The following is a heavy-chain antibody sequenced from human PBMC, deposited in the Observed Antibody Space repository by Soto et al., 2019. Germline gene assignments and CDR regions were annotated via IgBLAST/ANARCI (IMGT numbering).Heavy chain of an antibody. CDR1: GGSISSSSYY. D-gene: IGHD3-9*01. V-gene: IGHV4-39*01. Sequence: PSETLSLTCTVSGGSISSSSYYWGWIRQPPGKGLEWIGSIYYSGSTYYNPSLKSRVTISVDTSKNQFSLKLSSVTAADTAVYYCARLDYDILTGSSFDYWGQGTLVTVSS. CDR2: IYYSGST. J-gene: IGHJ4*02. CDR3: ARLDYDILTGSSFDY.